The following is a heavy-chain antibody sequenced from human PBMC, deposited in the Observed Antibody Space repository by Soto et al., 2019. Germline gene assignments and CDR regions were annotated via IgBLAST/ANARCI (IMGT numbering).Heavy chain of an antibody. CDR1: GFTFSSYA. J-gene: IGHJ6*03. D-gene: IGHD2-15*01. V-gene: IGHV3-23*01. CDR3: AKLNLLCSGGSCYSYYYYMDV. CDR2: ISGSGGST. Sequence: PGGSLRLSCAASGFTFSSYAMSWVRQAPGKGLEWVSAISGSGGSTYYADSVKGRFTISRDNSKNTLYLQMNSLRAEDTAVYYCAKLNLLCSGGSCYSYYYYMDVWGKGTTVTVSS.